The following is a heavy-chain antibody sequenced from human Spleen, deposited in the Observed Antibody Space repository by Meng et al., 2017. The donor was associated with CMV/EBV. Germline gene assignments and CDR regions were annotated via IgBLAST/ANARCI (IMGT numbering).Heavy chain of an antibody. V-gene: IGHV4-59*01. CDR1: GGSISSYF. J-gene: IGHJ4*02. Sequence: SETLSLTCTLSGGSISSYFWSWIRQPPGKALEWIGYVYYSGSTNYNPSLKSRVTISVDTSKNQFSLKLSSVTAADTAVYYCARDSLGLDYWGQGTLVTVSS. D-gene: IGHD3-16*01. CDR2: VYYSGST. CDR3: ARDSLGLDY.